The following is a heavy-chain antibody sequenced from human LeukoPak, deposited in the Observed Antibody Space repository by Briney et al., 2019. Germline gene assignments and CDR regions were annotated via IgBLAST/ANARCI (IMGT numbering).Heavy chain of an antibody. CDR2: IHYGGST. V-gene: IGHV4-39*07. D-gene: IGHD4-23*01. Sequence: SETLSLTCTVSGGSISSSSYYWGWIRQPPGKGLEWIGSIHYGGSTYYNPYLKSRVTISVDTSKNQFSLKLSSVTAADTAVYYCARGVDYGGDFDYWGQGTLVTVSS. CDR3: ARGVDYGGDFDY. CDR1: GGSISSSSYY. J-gene: IGHJ4*02.